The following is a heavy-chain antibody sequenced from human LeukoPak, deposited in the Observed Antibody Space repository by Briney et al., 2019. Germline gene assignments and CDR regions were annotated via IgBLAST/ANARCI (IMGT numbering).Heavy chain of an antibody. D-gene: IGHD3-10*01. J-gene: IGHJ5*02. V-gene: IGHV4-59*08. CDR1: GGSISSYY. Sequence: SETLSLTCTVSGGSISSYYWSWIRQPPGKGLEWIGYIYYSGSTNYNPSLKSRVTISVDKSKNQFSLKLSSVTAADTAVYYCATQYYYGSGYPFDPWGQGTLVTVSS. CDR3: ATQYYYGSGYPFDP. CDR2: IYYSGST.